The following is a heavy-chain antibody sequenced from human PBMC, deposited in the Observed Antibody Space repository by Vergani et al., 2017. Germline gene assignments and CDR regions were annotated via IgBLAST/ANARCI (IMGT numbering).Heavy chain of an antibody. CDR2: IIPIFGTA. V-gene: IGHV1-69*01. Sequence: QVQLVQSGAEVKKPGSSVKVSCKASGGTFSSYAISWVRQAPGQGLEWMGGIIPIFGTANYAQKFQGRVTITADESTSTAYMELSSLRSEDTALYYCARDPPRGWFGELLSWGQGTLVTVSS. CDR1: GGTFSSYA. CDR3: ARDPPRGWFGELLS. J-gene: IGHJ5*02. D-gene: IGHD3-10*01.